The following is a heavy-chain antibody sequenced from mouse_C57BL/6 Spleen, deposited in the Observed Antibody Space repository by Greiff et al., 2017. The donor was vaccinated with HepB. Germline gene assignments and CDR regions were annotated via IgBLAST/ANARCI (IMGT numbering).Heavy chain of an antibody. D-gene: IGHD3-2*02. CDR2: IYPGSGST. J-gene: IGHJ3*01. CDR3: ARSSSGYVDWFAY. Sequence: QVQLKQPGAELVKPGASVKMSCKASGYTFTSYWITWVKQRPGQGLEWIGDIYPGSGSTNYNEKFKSKATLTVDTSSSTAYMQLSSLTSEDSAVYYCARSSSGYVDWFAYWGQGTLVTVSA. V-gene: IGHV1-55*01. CDR1: GYTFTSYW.